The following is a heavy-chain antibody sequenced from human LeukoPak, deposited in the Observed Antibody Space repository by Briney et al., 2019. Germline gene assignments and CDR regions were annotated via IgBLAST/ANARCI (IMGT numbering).Heavy chain of an antibody. Sequence: HPGGSLRLSCATSGFSFSTYAMSWVRRAPGKGLEWVSAISSSATSTYYADSVKGRFTISRDNAKNSLYLQLNSLRAEDTALYYCARDTHYYGSGSPAFDLWGRGTMVTVSS. CDR1: GFSFSTYA. D-gene: IGHD3-10*01. CDR3: ARDTHYYGSGSPAFDL. CDR2: ISSSATST. J-gene: IGHJ3*01. V-gene: IGHV3-23*01.